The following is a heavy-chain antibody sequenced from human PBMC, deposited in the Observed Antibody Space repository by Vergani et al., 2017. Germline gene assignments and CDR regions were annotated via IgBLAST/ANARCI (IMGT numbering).Heavy chain of an antibody. CDR2: ISGSGGST. CDR3: AKGNRDDXFWSGYYLRGYYYYYMDV. D-gene: IGHD3-3*01. V-gene: IGHV3-23*01. Sequence: VQLLDSGGGLVQPGGSLRLSCAASGFTFSSYAMSWVRQAPGQGLEWVSAISGSGGSTYYADSVKGRFTISRDNSKNTLYLQMNSLRAEDTAVYYCAKGNRDDXFWSGYYLRGYYYYYMDVWGKGTTVTGSS. J-gene: IGHJ6*03. CDR1: GFTFSSYA.